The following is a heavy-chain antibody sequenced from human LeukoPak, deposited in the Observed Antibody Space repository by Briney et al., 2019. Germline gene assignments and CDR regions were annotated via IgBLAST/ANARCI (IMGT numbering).Heavy chain of an antibody. CDR3: VKGRGPAKGDYYNYYYYMDV. J-gene: IGHJ6*03. CDR2: VIGSGGT. CDR1: GFTFSNYA. D-gene: IGHD2-21*02. V-gene: IGHV3-23*01. Sequence: PGGSLRLSRAASGFTFSNYAMTWVRQSPGKGLEWVAAVIGSGGTYYADSVKGRFIISRDNSKNTLYLRMSSLRADDTALYYCVKGRGPAKGDYYNYYYYMDVWGRGTTVTVSS.